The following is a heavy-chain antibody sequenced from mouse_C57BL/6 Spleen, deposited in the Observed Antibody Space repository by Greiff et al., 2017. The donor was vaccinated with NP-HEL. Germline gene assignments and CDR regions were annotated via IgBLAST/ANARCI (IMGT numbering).Heavy chain of an antibody. V-gene: IGHV1-80*01. Sequence: VQLQESGAELVKPGASVKISCKASGYAFSSYWMNWVKQRPGKGLEWIGQIYPGDGDTNYNGKFKGKATLTADKSSSTAYMQLSSLTSEDSAVYFCAREGDYAPFAYWGQGTLVTVFA. J-gene: IGHJ3*01. CDR1: GYAFSSYW. D-gene: IGHD2-4*01. CDR3: AREGDYAPFAY. CDR2: IYPGDGDT.